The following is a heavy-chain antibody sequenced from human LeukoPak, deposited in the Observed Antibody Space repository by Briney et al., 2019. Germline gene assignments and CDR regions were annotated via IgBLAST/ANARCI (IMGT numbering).Heavy chain of an antibody. J-gene: IGHJ4*02. V-gene: IGHV4-4*02. CDR2: IYHSGSP. D-gene: IGHD3-22*01. Sequence: ASETLSLTCAVSGGSISSNNWWGWVRQPPGKGLEWIGEIYHSGSPNYNPSLKSRVTISVDTSKNQFSLKLSSVTAADTAVYYCARDYLSYYYDSSGYYYRFDYFDYWGQGTLVTVSS. CDR3: ARDYLSYYYDSSGYYYRFDYFDY. CDR1: GGSISSNNW.